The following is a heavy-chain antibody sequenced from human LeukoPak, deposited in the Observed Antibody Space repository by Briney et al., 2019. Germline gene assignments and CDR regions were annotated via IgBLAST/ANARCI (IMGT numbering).Heavy chain of an antibody. V-gene: IGHV4-61*01. D-gene: IGHD5-18*01. Sequence: SETLSLTCTVSGGSISSGSYYWSWIRQPPGKGLEWIGYIYYIGSTNYNPSLKSRVTISVDTSKNQFSLKLSSVTAADTAVYYCASGYNYGSLDYWGQGTLVTVSS. CDR2: IYYIGST. CDR3: ASGYNYGSLDY. CDR1: GGSISSGSYY. J-gene: IGHJ4*02.